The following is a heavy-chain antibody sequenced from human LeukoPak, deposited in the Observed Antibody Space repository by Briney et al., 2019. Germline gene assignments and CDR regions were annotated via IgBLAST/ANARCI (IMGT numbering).Heavy chain of an antibody. CDR2: IKQDGSEK. CDR1: GFTFSSYW. Sequence: GGSLRLSCAASGFTFSSYWMSWVRQAPGKGLEWVANIKQDGSEKYYVDSVKGRFTISRDNAKNSLYLQMNSLRAEDTAVYYCAAHFWSGYFDYWGQGTLVTVSS. D-gene: IGHD3-3*02. V-gene: IGHV3-7*03. CDR3: AAHFWSGYFDY. J-gene: IGHJ4*02.